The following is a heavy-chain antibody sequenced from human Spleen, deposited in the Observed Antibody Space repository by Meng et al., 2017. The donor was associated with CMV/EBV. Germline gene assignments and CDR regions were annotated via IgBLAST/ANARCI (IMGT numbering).Heavy chain of an antibody. D-gene: IGHD6-13*01. V-gene: IGHV3-48*03. CDR2: ISSSGSMI. CDR1: GFTFSSYE. CDR3: AAIGGEQQLVEDY. J-gene: IGHJ4*02. Sequence: GESLKISCAASGFTFSSYEMNWVRQAPGKGLEWVSYISSSGSMIYYADSVKGRFTISRDNSKNTLYVQMNRLRAEDTAVYYCAAIGGEQQLVEDYWGQGTLVTVSS.